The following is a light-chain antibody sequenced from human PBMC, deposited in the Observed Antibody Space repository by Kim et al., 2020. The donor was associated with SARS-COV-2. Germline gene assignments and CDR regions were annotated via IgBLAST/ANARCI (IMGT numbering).Light chain of an antibody. Sequence: ATIKCKSSHSRLFSSNNKNYLAWYQQKAGQSPKFLIYWASARESGVPDRFSGSGSGTDFTLTISSLQAEDVADYYCQQYYSTPPTFGGGTKVDIK. V-gene: IGKV4-1*01. J-gene: IGKJ4*01. CDR3: QQYYSTPPT. CDR2: WAS. CDR1: HSRLFSSNNKNY.